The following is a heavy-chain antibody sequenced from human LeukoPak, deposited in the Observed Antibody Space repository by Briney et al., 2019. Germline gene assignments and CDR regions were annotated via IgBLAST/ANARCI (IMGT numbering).Heavy chain of an antibody. V-gene: IGHV3-73*01. J-gene: IGHJ4*02. D-gene: IGHD6-6*01. CDR3: TRHGSSSGG. Sequence: GGSLRLSCAASGFTFSGSAMHWVRQASGKGLEWVGRIRSKANSYATAYAASVKGRFTISRDDSKNTAYLRMNSLKTEDTAVYYCTRHGSSSGGGGQGTLVTVSS. CDR1: GFTFSGSA. CDR2: IRSKANSYAT.